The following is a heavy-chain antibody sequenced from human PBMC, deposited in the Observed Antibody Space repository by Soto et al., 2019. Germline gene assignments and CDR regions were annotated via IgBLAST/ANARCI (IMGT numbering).Heavy chain of an antibody. V-gene: IGHV3-48*02. CDR3: ARDHLWAFDY. Sequence: GGSLRLSCAASGFSFSVYSMNWVRQAPGKGLEWVSYINGRDGAINYVDSVKGRFTISIDIAKNSLYLQMNSLRDEDTAVYFCARDHLWAFDYWVQRVLVTVAS. CDR2: INGRDGAI. D-gene: IGHD3-3*02. J-gene: IGHJ4*02. CDR1: GFSFSVYS.